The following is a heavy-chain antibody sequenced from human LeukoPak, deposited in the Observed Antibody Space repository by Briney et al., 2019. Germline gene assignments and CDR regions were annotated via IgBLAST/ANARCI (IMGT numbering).Heavy chain of an antibody. J-gene: IGHJ3*02. CDR2: IYYSGST. CDR1: GGSISSSSCY. V-gene: IGHV4-39*07. Sequence: ASETLSLTCTVSGGSISSSSCYWGWIRQPPGKGLEWIGSIYYSGSTYYNPSLKSRVTISVDTSKNQFSLKLSSVTAADTAVYYCARQSALNYGDYGAFDIWGQGTMVTVSS. D-gene: IGHD4-17*01. CDR3: ARQSALNYGDYGAFDI.